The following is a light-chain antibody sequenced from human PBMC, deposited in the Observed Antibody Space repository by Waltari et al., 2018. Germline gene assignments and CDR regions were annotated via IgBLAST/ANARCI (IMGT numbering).Light chain of an antibody. CDR1: RTVDSTY. Sequence: EIVLTQSPRTLSLSPGERATLSCRPSRTVDSTYFAWYQHKPGQAPRLLMSNTAARATGIPYRFRGSGSGTDVTLTIDDLEPGDSAVYFCQQFGGSPMYTFGRGTKLEI. CDR3: QQFGGSPMYT. J-gene: IGKJ2*01. CDR2: NTA. V-gene: IGKV3-20*01.